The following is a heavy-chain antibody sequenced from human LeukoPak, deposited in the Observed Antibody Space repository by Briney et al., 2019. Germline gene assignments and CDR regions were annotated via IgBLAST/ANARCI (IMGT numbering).Heavy chain of an antibody. CDR2: ISSSGSTI. CDR1: GFTFSSYE. V-gene: IGHV3-48*03. CDR3: ARDPSVLLWFGELDY. Sequence: GGSLRLSCAASGFTFSSYEMNWVRQAPGKGLEWVPYISSSGSTIYYADSVKGRFTISRDNAKNSLYLQMNSLRAEDTAVYYCARDPSVLLWFGELDYWGQGTLVTVSS. D-gene: IGHD3-10*01. J-gene: IGHJ4*02.